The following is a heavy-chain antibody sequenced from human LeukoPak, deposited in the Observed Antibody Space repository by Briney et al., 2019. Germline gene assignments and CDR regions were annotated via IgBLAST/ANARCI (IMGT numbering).Heavy chain of an antibody. CDR2: ISGSGGST. V-gene: IGHV3-23*01. Sequence: SGGSLRLSCAASGFTFSNYAMSWVRQAPGKGLGWVSAISGSGGSTYFADSVKGRFTISRDNSNNTLYLQMNSLRAEDTAVYYCAKDRGYCSGVNCYRFDYWGQGTLVTVSS. CDR1: GFTFSNYA. J-gene: IGHJ4*02. CDR3: AKDRGYCSGVNCYRFDY. D-gene: IGHD2-15*01.